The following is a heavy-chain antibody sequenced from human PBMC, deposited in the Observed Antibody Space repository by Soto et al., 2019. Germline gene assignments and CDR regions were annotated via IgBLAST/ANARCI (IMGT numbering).Heavy chain of an antibody. J-gene: IGHJ6*02. D-gene: IGHD6-13*01. Sequence: EVQLVESGGGLVQPGGSLRLSCTASGFTFSDHYMDWVRQAPGKGLEWVGRGRNKGNSHTTEYAASVKGRFTISRDDSKNSLYLQMNSLKTEDTAVYYCTRGGRSSWPENYYHPMDVWGRGTTVTVSS. CDR2: GRNKGNSHTT. CDR1: GFTFSDHY. CDR3: TRGGRSSWPENYYHPMDV. V-gene: IGHV3-72*01.